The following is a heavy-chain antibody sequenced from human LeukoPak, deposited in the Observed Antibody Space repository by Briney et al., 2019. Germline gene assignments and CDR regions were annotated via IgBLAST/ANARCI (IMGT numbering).Heavy chain of an antibody. Sequence: GGSLRLSCAASGFSFSSYWMSWVRQAPRKGLEWVANIKQDGIEKHYVDSVKGRFTISRDSAKNSLYLQMNSLRAEDTAVYYCARDRLNELDYWGQGTLVTVSS. CDR2: IKQDGIEK. J-gene: IGHJ4*02. CDR3: ARDRLNELDY. V-gene: IGHV3-7*01. CDR1: GFSFSSYW. D-gene: IGHD3-22*01.